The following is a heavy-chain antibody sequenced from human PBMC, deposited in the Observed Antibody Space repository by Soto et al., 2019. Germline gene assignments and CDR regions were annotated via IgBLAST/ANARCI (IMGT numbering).Heavy chain of an antibody. Sequence: QVQLVESGGGVVQPGRSLRLSCAASGFTFSSYGMHWVRQAPGKGLEWVAVKWYDGSNKYYADSVKGRFTISRDNSKNTLYLQMNSLRAEETAVYYCAREDRMGAAVIHFDYWDQETLVTVSS. CDR3: AREDRMGAAVIHFDY. D-gene: IGHD6-13*01. J-gene: IGHJ4*02. V-gene: IGHV3-33*01. CDR2: KWYDGSNK. CDR1: GFTFSSYG.